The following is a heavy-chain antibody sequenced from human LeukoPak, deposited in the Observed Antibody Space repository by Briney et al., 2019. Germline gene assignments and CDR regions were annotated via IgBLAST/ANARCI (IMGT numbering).Heavy chain of an antibody. CDR2: IYWDDDK. D-gene: IGHD3-3*01. CDR3: ASLVLEGVLDP. CDR1: GFSLSTSGVG. V-gene: IGHV2-5*02. Sequence: SGPTLVNPPQTLTLTCTFSGFSLSTSGVGVGWIRQPPGKPLEWLPLIYWDDDKRYSPSLKSRLTITKDTSKNQVVLTMTNMDPVDTATYYCASLVLEGVLDPWGQGTLVTVSS. J-gene: IGHJ5*02.